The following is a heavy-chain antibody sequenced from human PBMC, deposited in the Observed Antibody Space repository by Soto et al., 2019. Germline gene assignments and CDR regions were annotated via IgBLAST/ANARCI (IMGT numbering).Heavy chain of an antibody. V-gene: IGHV4-4*02. J-gene: IGHJ5*02. CDR2: IYYSGSV. CDR3: ARDRGVTTGVAWFDP. D-gene: IGHD4-17*01. CDR1: GGSIISSNW. Sequence: KPSETLSLTCAVSGGSIISSNWWSWVRQPPGKGLEWIGEIYYSGSVNYNPSLQSRVTVSLDKSKNHFSLKLNSVTAADTAVYYCARDRGVTTGVAWFDPWGQGTLVTVSS.